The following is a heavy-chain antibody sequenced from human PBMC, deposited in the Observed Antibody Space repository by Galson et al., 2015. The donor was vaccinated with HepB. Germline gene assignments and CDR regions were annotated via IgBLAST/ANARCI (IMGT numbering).Heavy chain of an antibody. CDR1: GFTVISNY. V-gene: IGHV3-66*04. CDR3: ARHFVPLGGSTIRLLKWYFDL. CDR2: IYNGGSA. J-gene: IGHJ2*01. Sequence: SLRLSCAGSGFTVISNYMSWVRQAPGKGLEWVSIIYNGGSAYYADSVKGRFTISRDNSKNTLYLQMNNLRADDTAVYYCARHFVPLGGSTIRLLKWYFDLWGRGTLVTVSS. D-gene: IGHD2-21*01.